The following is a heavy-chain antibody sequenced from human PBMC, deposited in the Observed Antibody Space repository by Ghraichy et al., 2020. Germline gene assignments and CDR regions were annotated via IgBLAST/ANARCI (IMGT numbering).Heavy chain of an antibody. V-gene: IGHV4-61*02. Sequence: SETLSLTCTVSGGSISNGTYYWSWIRQPAGKGLEWIGRIYTSGSTNYNPSLKSRVTISVNTSKNQFSLKLSSVTAADTAVYYCARGDSRGYYHFFDYWGQGTLVTVSS. CDR3: ARGDSRGYYHFFDY. D-gene: IGHD3-22*01. CDR1: GGSISNGTYY. CDR2: IYTSGST. J-gene: IGHJ4*02.